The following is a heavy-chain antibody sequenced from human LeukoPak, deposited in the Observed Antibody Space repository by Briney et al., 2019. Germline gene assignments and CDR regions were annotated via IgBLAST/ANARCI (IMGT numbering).Heavy chain of an antibody. J-gene: IGHJ6*02. CDR2: IAYDGSST. V-gene: IGHV3-30*04. Sequence: GRSLRLSCAASGFTFSNYAIHCVRQAPGKGLEWVAVIAYDGSSTVYADSVKGRLTISRDNSKNTLYLQMNSLRTEDTAVYYCARGASTAAKYGMDVWGRGTAVTVSS. CDR3: ARGASTAAKYGMDV. D-gene: IGHD2-21*02. CDR1: GFTFSNYA.